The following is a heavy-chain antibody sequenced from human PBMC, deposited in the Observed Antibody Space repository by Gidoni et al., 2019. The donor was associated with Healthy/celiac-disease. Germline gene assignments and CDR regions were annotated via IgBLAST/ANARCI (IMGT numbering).Heavy chain of an antibody. D-gene: IGHD6-13*01. V-gene: IGHV3-30*18. J-gene: IGHJ4*02. CDR3: AKDRIAAAGEFDY. CDR2: ISYDGSNK. Sequence: QVQLVESGGGVVQPGRSLRLSCAASGFTFSSYGMHWVRQAPGKGLEWVAVISYDGSNKYYADSVKGRFTISRDNSKNTLYLQMNSLRAEDTAVYYCAKDRIAAAGEFDYWGQGTLVTVSS. CDR1: GFTFSSYG.